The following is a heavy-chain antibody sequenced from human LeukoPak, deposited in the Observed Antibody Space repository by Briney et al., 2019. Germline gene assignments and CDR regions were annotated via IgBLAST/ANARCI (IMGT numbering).Heavy chain of an antibody. D-gene: IGHD5-12*01. V-gene: IGHV3-23*01. CDR3: AKDGYSGYGD. Sequence: GGTLRLSCAASGFTFSSYGMSWVRQAPGKGLEWVSAISGSGGSTHYADSVKGRFTISRDNSKNTLYLQMNSLRAEDTAVYYCAKDGYSGYGDWGQGTLVTVSS. CDR2: ISGSGGST. CDR1: GFTFSSYG. J-gene: IGHJ4*02.